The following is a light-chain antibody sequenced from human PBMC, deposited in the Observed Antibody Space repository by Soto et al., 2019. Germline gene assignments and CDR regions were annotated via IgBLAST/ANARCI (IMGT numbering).Light chain of an antibody. V-gene: IGLV2-14*01. J-gene: IGLJ1*01. Sequence: QSALTQPASVSGSPGQSITISCTGTTSDFGFYNYVSWYQHHPGKAPKLLIYEVTNRHSGVSNRFSGSKSGNTASLTISGLQAEDEDDYYCSSYTSSTDYVFGTGTRSPS. CDR1: TSDFGFYNY. CDR2: EVT. CDR3: SSYTSSTDYV.